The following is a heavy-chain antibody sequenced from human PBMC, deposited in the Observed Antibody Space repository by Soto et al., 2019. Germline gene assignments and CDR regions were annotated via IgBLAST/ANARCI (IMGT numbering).Heavy chain of an antibody. CDR2: NNNRGDT. D-gene: IGHD5-18*01. J-gene: IGHJ5*02. CDR3: ARGGGYTASGGNSGFWFDP. V-gene: IGHV4-31*02. Sequence: WTWIRQPPGKGLEWIGTNNNRGDTYYNPSLKSRVSMSVDTSNNQFSLKLTSVTVADTAVYYCARGGGYTASGGNSGFWFDPWGQGTLVTVSS.